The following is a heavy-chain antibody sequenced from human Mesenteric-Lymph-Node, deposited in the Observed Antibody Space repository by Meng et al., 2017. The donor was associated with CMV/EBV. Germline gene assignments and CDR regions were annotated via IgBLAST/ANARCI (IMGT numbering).Heavy chain of an antibody. CDR2: ISAYNGNT. V-gene: IGHV1-18*04. J-gene: IGHJ4*02. CDR1: GYTFTAFY. CDR3: ARDRGYSGYEDFDY. Sequence: ASVKVSCKAFGYTFTAFYIHWVRQAPGQGLEWMGWISAYNGNTNYAQKLQGRVTMTTDTSTSTAYMELRSLRSDDTAVYYCARDRGYSGYEDFDYWGQGTLVTVSS. D-gene: IGHD5-12*01.